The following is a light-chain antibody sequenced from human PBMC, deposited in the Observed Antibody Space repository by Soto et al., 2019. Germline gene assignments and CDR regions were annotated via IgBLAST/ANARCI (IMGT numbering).Light chain of an antibody. CDR3: QQSYSTPPT. CDR1: QSISSY. Sequence: QMAQSLYTLGACVGDKVNITCRASQSISSYLNWYQQKPGKAPKLLIYAASSLQGGVPSRFSGSGSGTDFTLTISSLQPEDFATYYCQQSYSTPPTFGQGTKVDIK. J-gene: IGKJ1*01. V-gene: IGKV1-39*01. CDR2: AAS.